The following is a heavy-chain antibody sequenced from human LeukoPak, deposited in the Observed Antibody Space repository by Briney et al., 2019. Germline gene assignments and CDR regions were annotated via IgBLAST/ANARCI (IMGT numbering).Heavy chain of an antibody. J-gene: IGHJ4*02. Sequence: PSETLSLTCTVSGGSISSYYWSWIRQPPGKGLEWIGYIYYSGSTNYNPSLKSRVTISVDTSKNQFSLKLSSVTAADTAVYYCARLIAAAGSSYYFDYWGQGTLVTVSS. D-gene: IGHD6-13*01. CDR3: ARLIAAAGSSYYFDY. CDR2: IYYSGST. CDR1: GGSISSYY. V-gene: IGHV4-59*08.